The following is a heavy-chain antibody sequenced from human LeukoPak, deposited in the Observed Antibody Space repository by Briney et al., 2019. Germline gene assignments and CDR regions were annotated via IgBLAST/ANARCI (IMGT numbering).Heavy chain of an antibody. CDR1: GGSISSGTYY. J-gene: IGHJ4*02. CDR2: IYTSGST. Sequence: SSETLCLTCTVSGGSISSGTYYWSWIRQPAGKGLEWIGRIYTSGSTNYNPSLQSRVTISVDTSKNQFSLKLSSVTAADTAVYYCARDQATYFYFDYWGQGTLVTVSS. CDR3: ARDQATYFYFDY. D-gene: IGHD1-26*01. V-gene: IGHV4-61*02.